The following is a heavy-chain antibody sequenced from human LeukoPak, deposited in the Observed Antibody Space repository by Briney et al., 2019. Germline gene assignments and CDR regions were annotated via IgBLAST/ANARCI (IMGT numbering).Heavy chain of an antibody. CDR2: IYPRDGST. CDR3: ARDQEGFDY. Sequence: ASVKVSCKASGYTFTNNYLHWVRQAPGQGLEWMGMIYPRDGSTSYAQNFQGRVTVTRDTSTTTVHMELRGLRSEDTAVYYCARDQEGFDYWGQGTVVTISS. V-gene: IGHV1-46*01. CDR1: GYTFTNNY. J-gene: IGHJ4*02.